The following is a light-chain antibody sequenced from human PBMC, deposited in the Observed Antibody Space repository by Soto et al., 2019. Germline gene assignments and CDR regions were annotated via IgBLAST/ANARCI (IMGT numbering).Light chain of an antibody. J-gene: IGKJ2*01. CDR2: WAS. Sequence: DIVMTQSPDSLAVSLGERATINCKSSQSGLYSSNNKNYLAWYQQKPGQPPKLLIYWASTRESGVPDRFSGSGSGTDFILTISSLQAEDVAVYYCQQYYSTPHTFGQGTKLEIK. V-gene: IGKV4-1*01. CDR3: QQYYSTPHT. CDR1: QSGLYSSNNKNY.